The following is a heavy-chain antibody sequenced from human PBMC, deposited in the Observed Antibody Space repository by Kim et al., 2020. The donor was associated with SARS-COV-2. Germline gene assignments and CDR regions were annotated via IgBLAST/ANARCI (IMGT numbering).Heavy chain of an antibody. CDR1: GFSISTSGMC. Sequence: SGPTLVKPTQTLTLTCTFSGFSISTSGMCVNWIRQPPGKALEWLARIDWDDDKYYNTSLKTRLTISKDTSRNQVVLIMTNMDPVDTATYYCARIRGIGTTRSQSYRYYMDVWGKGTTVTVSS. V-gene: IGHV2-70*11. CDR3: ARIRGIGTTRSQSYRYYMDV. D-gene: IGHD1-7*01. J-gene: IGHJ6*03. CDR2: IDWDDDK.